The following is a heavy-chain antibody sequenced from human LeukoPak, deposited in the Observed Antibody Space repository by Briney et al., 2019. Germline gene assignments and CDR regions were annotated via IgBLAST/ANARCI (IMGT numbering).Heavy chain of an antibody. J-gene: IGHJ3*01. CDR3: TRGYSGISVYAFAV. CDR1: GFSFSDHY. D-gene: IGHD5-12*01. Sequence: GGSLRLSCAASGFSFSDHYIDWVRRAPGKGLEWVGRSTNKADGDTAEYAASVRGRFTISRDDSSNSLFLQMNNLQPEDTAVYHCTRGYSGISVYAFAVWGQGTMVTVSS. V-gene: IGHV3-72*01. CDR2: STNKADGDTA.